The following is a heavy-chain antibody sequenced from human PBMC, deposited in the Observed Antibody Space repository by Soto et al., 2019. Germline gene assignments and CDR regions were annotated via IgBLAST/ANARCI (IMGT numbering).Heavy chain of an antibody. V-gene: IGHV1-8*02. Sequence: ASVKVSCKASGYTFTSYYMHWVRQAPGQGLEWMGWMNPNSGNTGYAQKFQGRVTMTRNTSISTAYMELSSLRTEDTAVYYCARSSRGGNMDVWGQGTTVTVSS. D-gene: IGHD2-2*01. CDR3: ARSSRGGNMDV. J-gene: IGHJ6*02. CDR1: GYTFTSYY. CDR2: MNPNSGNT.